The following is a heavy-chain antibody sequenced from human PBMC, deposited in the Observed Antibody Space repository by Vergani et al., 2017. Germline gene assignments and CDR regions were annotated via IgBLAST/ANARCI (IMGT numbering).Heavy chain of an antibody. CDR1: GFTFSSYG. D-gene: IGHD6-6*01. J-gene: IGHJ4*02. Sequence: VQLVESGGGVVQPGRSLRLSCAASGFTFSSYGMHWVRQAPGKGLEWVAVIWYDGSNKYYADSVKGRFTISRDNSKNTLYLQMNSLRAEDTAVYYCAREGLSDSSSAFFDYWGQGTLVTVSS. V-gene: IGHV3-33*01. CDR3: AREGLSDSSSAFFDY. CDR2: IWYDGSNK.